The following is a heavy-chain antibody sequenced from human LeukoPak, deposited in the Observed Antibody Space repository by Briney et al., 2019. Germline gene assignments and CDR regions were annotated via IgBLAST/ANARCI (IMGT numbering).Heavy chain of an antibody. CDR1: GFTLSSYA. CDR3: AKALRAATNLIAYDPVYFLGKGGGFDY. CDR2: SSGNGGST. J-gene: IGHJ4*02. V-gene: IGHV3-23*01. D-gene: IGHD2/OR15-2a*01. Sequence: GGSLRLSCAASGFTLSSYAMSWVRQAPGNGLEWVSASSGNGGSTYYADSVKGRFTISRNNSKNTLYLQMNSLRAEDTSGYYSAKALRAATNLIAYDPVYFLGKGGGFDYWGQGTLVTVSS.